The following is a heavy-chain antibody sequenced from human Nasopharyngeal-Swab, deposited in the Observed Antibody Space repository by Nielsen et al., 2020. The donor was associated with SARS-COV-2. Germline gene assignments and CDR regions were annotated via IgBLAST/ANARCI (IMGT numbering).Heavy chain of an antibody. CDR3: AKDHKMDIGWGVGYMDV. D-gene: IGHD2-2*03. J-gene: IGHJ6*03. CDR1: GFTFSRYG. V-gene: IGHV3-30*02. Sequence: GESLKIYCAASGFTFSRYGMNWVRQAPGKGLEWVAFIRYDGFNQHYADSVKGRFTISRDSFKNTLYLQLNSLRAEDTAVYYCAKDHKMDIGWGVGYMDVWGKGTTVTVSS. CDR2: IRYDGFNQ.